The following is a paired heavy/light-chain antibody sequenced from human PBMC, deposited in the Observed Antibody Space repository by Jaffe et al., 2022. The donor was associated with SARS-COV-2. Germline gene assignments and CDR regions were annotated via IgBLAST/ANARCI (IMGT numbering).Heavy chain of an antibody. J-gene: IGHJ4*02. CDR2: VYSGGST. CDR1: GLTVTSNY. CDR3: ARGGGPYGDYPYFDF. V-gene: IGHV3-53*01. D-gene: IGHD4-17*01. Sequence: EVQLVESGGGLIQPGGSLRLSCAASGLTVTSNYMSWVRQAPGKGLEWVSIVYSGGSTYYADSVKGRFTVSRDNSKNTLFLQMNSLRPEDTAVYYCARGGGPYGDYPYFDFWGQGTLVTVSS.
Light chain of an antibody. CDR2: YDT. J-gene: IGLJ3*02. V-gene: IGLV3-21*04. CDR3: QVFDSSSDGRV. Sequence: SYVLTQPPSVSVAPGKTARITCGGNNIGSKNVHWYQQKPGQAPVLVMYYDTDRPSGIPERFSGSNSGNTATLTISRVEAGDEADYYCQVFDSSSDGRVFGGGTKLTVL. CDR1: NIGSKN.